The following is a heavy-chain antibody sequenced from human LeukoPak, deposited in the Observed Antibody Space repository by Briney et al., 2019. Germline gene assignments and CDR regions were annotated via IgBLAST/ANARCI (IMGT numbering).Heavy chain of an antibody. Sequence: PGGSLRLSCAASGFTFSSYSMNWVRQAPGKGLEWVSSISSSSSYIYYADSVKGRFTISRDNAKNSLYLQMNSLRAEDTAVYYCARTLDYGGNLLGYWGQGTLVTVSS. V-gene: IGHV3-21*01. CDR1: GFTFSSYS. D-gene: IGHD4-23*01. CDR2: ISSSSSYI. J-gene: IGHJ4*02. CDR3: ARTLDYGGNLLGY.